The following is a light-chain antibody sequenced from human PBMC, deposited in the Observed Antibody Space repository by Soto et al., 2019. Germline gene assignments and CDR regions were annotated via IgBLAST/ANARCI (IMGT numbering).Light chain of an antibody. J-gene: IGLJ3*02. CDR2: EVS. CDR1: SSDVGGYNY. CDR3: SSYTSSSTLV. V-gene: IGLV2-14*01. Sequence: QSALTQPASVSGSPGQSITISCTGTSSDVGGYNYVSWYQHHPDKAPKVIIYEVSNRPSGVSSRFSGSKSGNTASLTISGLQAEDEADYFCSSYTSSSTLVFGGGTQLTVL.